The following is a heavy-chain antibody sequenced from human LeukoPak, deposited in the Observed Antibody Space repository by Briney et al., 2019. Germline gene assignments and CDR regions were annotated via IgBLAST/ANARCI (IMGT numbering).Heavy chain of an antibody. CDR1: GDIFSSNSAA. CDR2: TYYRSKWYN. J-gene: IGHJ4*02. D-gene: IGHD1-26*01. V-gene: IGHV6-1*01. Sequence: SQTLSLTGAISGDIFSSNSAAWNWIRQSQSRGLEWLGRTYYRSKWYNDYAVSVKSRITINPDTSKNQFSLQLNSVTPEDTAVYYCAREIHDRYSGSYSPFESWGQGTLVTVSS. CDR3: AREIHDRYSGSYSPFES.